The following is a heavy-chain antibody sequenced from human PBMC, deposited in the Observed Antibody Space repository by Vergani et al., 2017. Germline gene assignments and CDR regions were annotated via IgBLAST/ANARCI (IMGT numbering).Heavy chain of an antibody. D-gene: IGHD2-15*01. V-gene: IGHV5-51*01. CDR2: IYPGDSDT. CDR3: ARRWVGYCSGGSCYGGWFDP. J-gene: IGHJ5*02. CDR1: GYSFTSYW. Sequence: EVQLVQSGAEVKKPGESLKISCKGSGYSFTSYWIGWVRQLPGKGLEWMGIIYPGDSDTRYSPSFQGQVTISADKSISTAYLQWSSLKASDTAMYYCARRWVGYCSGGSCYGGWFDPWGQGTLVTVSS.